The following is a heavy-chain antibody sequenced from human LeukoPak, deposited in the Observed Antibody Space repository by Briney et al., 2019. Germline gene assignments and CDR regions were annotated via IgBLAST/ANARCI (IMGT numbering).Heavy chain of an antibody. CDR1: GGSISGDY. V-gene: IGHV4-4*07. J-gene: IGHJ3*02. CDR2: IDTSGST. CDR3: ANTVTTLFRDAFDI. D-gene: IGHD4-17*01. Sequence: SETLSLTSTVSGGSISGDYWSWIRQPAGKGRGWIGRIDTSGSTNYNPSLKSRVTMSVDTSKNQFSLKLSSVTAADTAMYYCANTVTTLFRDAFDIWGQGTMVTVSS.